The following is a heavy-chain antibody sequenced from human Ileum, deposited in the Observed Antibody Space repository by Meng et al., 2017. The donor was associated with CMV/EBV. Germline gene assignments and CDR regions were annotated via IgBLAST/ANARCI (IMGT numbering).Heavy chain of an antibody. CDR2: IYYSGST. D-gene: IGHD6-19*01. J-gene: IGHJ4*02. CDR3: AREGGGWYFDS. Sequence: QVHLPESGPGLVKPSQTLSLTCTVSGDSLSTGDYYWSWIRQPPGKGPEWIGYIYYSGSTLYNPSLKSPVTISLDKSKNQFSLRLRSVTAADTAVYFCAREGGGWYFDSWGQGTLVTVSS. V-gene: IGHV4-30-4*01. CDR1: GDSLSTGDYY.